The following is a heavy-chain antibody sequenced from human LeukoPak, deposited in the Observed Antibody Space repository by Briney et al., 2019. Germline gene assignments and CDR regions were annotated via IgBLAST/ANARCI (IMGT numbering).Heavy chain of an antibody. D-gene: IGHD6-13*01. CDR1: GFSFDAYT. Sequence: GGSLRLSCAASGFSFDAYTMHWVRQAPGKGLEYVSAISSNGGSTYYANSVRGRFTISRDNSKNTLFVQMGSLRAEDMAVYYCAKDSTAAGSPDYWGQGTLVTVSS. CDR2: ISSNGGST. J-gene: IGHJ4*02. CDR3: AKDSTAAGSPDY. V-gene: IGHV3-64*01.